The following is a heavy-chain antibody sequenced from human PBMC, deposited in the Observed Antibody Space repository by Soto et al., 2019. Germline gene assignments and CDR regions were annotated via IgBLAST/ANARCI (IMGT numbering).Heavy chain of an antibody. D-gene: IGHD3-3*01. CDR3: AVSTIFGVVTPRYYGMDV. J-gene: IGHJ6*02. CDR2: IYYSGST. CDR1: GGSISSYY. V-gene: IGHV4-59*01. Sequence: SETLSLTCTVSGGSISSYYWSWIRQPPGKGLEWIGYIYYSGSTNYNPSLKSRVTISVDTSKNQFSLKLSSVTAADTAVYYCAVSTIFGVVTPRYYGMDVWGQGTTVT.